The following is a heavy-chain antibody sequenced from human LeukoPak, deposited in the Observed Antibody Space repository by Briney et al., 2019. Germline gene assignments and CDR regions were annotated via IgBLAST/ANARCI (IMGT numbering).Heavy chain of an antibody. CDR2: ITGSGSTM. D-gene: IGHD5-18*01. V-gene: IGHV3-48*01. Sequence: GESLRLSCAASGFTFSSYSMNWVRQAPGRGLEWVSYITGSGSTMYYADSVKGRFTISRDNSKNTLYLQMNSLRAEDTAVYYCARGYSYGEGVDYWGQGTLVTVSS. CDR3: ARGYSYGEGVDY. J-gene: IGHJ4*02. CDR1: GFTFSSYS.